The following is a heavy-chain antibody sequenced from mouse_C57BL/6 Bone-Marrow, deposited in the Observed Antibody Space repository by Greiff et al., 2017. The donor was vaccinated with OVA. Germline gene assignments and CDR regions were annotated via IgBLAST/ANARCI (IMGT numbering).Heavy chain of an antibody. CDR3: ARRNYGSSCGY. CDR2: INPYNGGT. CDR1: GYTFTDYY. D-gene: IGHD1-1*01. J-gene: IGHJ2*01. Sequence: VQLKESGPVLVKPGASVKMSCKASGYTFTDYYMNWVKQSHGKSLEWIGVINPYNGGTSYNQKFKGKATLTVDKSSSTAYMELNSLTSEDSAVYYCARRNYGSSCGYWGQGTTLTVSS. V-gene: IGHV1-19*01.